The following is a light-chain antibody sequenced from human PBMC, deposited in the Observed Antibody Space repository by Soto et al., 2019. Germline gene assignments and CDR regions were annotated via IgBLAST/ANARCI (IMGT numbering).Light chain of an antibody. V-gene: IGKV1-39*01. Sequence: TTMPLSPSSMYAPVGPRLTTPCRASQSISSYLDWYQQKPGKAPKLLIYAASSLQSGVPSRFSGSGSGTDFTLTISSLQPEDFATYYCQQSDSTPITFGQGTRLEIK. CDR1: QSISSY. CDR2: AAS. CDR3: QQSDSTPIT. J-gene: IGKJ5*01.